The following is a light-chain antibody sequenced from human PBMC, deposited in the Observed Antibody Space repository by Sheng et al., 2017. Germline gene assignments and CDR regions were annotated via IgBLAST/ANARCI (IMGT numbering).Light chain of an antibody. CDR3: QQRTNWAFT. CDR2: DAS. CDR1: QSVSSS. V-gene: IGKV3-11*01. J-gene: IGKJ3*01. Sequence: EIVLTQSPATLSLSPGERATLSCRASQSVSSSLAWYQQKPGQAPRLLIYDASNRATGIPARFSGSGSGTDFTLTISSLAPEDSAVYYCQQRTNWAFTFGPGTKVAIK.